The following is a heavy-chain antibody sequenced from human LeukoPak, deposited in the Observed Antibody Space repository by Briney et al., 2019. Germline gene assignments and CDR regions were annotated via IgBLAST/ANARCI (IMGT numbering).Heavy chain of an antibody. V-gene: IGHV3-30*18. CDR2: ISYDGSNK. CDR1: GFTFSNDG. J-gene: IGHJ4*02. Sequence: GRSLRLSCVASGFTFSNDGMHWVRQAPGKGLEWVTLISYDGSNKYYADSVKGRFTISRDNSKNTLYLQMNSLRAEDTAVYYCAKDRSGIAPGTMDNWGQGTLVTVSS. D-gene: IGHD1-1*01. CDR3: AKDRSGIAPGTMDN.